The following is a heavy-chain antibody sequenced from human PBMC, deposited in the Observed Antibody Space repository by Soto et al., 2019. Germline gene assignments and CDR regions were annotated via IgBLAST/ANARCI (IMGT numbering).Heavy chain of an antibody. V-gene: IGHV1-8*01. Sequence: QVQLVQSGAEVKKPGDSVKVSCKASGYTFTSYDINWVRQATGQGLEWMGWMNPNSGNTGYAQKFQGRVTMTRNTSRSTADMELSSLKSEDTAVYYCARQLSSSWRFDYWGQGTLVTVSS. CDR1: GYTFTSYD. D-gene: IGHD6-13*01. J-gene: IGHJ4*02. CDR3: ARQLSSSWRFDY. CDR2: MNPNSGNT.